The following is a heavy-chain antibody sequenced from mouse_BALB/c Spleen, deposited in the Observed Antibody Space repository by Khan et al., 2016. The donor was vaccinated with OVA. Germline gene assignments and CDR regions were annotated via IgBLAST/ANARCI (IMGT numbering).Heavy chain of an antibody. J-gene: IGHJ4*01. V-gene: IGHV2-3*01. CDR3: TKLAPHYNSMDY. Sequence: QVQLKQSGPGLVAPSQSLSITCTVSGFSLTSYGVNWVRQPPGKGLEWLGVIWGDGSTTYHSTLKSRLIISKDNSKRQVFLTLNSLQTDDTATYFCTKLAPHYNSMDYWGQGTSVTVSS. CDR2: IWGDGST. CDR1: GFSLTSYG.